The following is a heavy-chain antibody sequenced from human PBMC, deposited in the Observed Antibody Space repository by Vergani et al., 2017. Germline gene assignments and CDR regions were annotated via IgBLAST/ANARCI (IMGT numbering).Heavy chain of an antibody. CDR3: ARERYSGYAREYFDY. V-gene: IGHV7-4-1*02. J-gene: IGHJ4*02. Sequence: QVQLVQSGAEVRKPGASVKISCKASGYIFTTYWIHWVRQVPGQGLEWMGWINTNTGNPTYAQGFTGRFVFSLDTSVSTAYLQISSLKAEDTAVYYCARERYSGYAREYFDYWGQGTLVTVSS. D-gene: IGHD5-12*01. CDR2: INTNTGNP. CDR1: GYIFTTYW.